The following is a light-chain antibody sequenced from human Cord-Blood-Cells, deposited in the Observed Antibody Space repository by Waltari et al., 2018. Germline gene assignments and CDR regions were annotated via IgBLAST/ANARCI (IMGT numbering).Light chain of an antibody. J-gene: IGKJ2*03. V-gene: IGKV1-39*01. CDR3: QQSYSTPYS. Sequence: IQMTQSPSSLSASVGDRVTMTCRASQSISSYLNCYQQKPGKAPKLLVYAASSLQSGVPSRFSGSGYGTDFTLTISSLQPEDFATYYCQQSYSTPYSFGQGTKLEIK. CDR1: QSISSY. CDR2: AAS.